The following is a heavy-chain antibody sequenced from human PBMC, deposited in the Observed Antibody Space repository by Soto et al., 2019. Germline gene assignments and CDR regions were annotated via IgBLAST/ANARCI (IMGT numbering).Heavy chain of an antibody. J-gene: IGHJ6*02. CDR1: GLTFSSYG. D-gene: IGHD4-17*01. Sequence: LRLSCAASGLTFSSYGMSWVRQAPGKGLEWVSAISGSGGGTHYADSVKGRCTISRDNSKNTLYLQMNNLRAGDTAVYYCATYTVTGRFGYYYGMDVWGQGTTVTVSS. V-gene: IGHV3-23*01. CDR3: ATYTVTGRFGYYYGMDV. CDR2: ISGSGGGT.